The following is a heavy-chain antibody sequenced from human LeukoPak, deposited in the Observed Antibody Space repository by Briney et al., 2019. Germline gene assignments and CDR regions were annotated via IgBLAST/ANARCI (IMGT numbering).Heavy chain of an antibody. CDR1: GRSISSYY. Sequence: SDTLSLTCTVSGRSISSYYWSWLRQPPGKGRGWIGYVYYSGSPNYNPSLKVRVTISVATSKNHSSLKLNSVTAADTAEYNCARVQADFWSGYYTGGWYYGMDVWGQGTTVTVSS. J-gene: IGHJ6*02. CDR2: VYYSGSP. V-gene: IGHV4-59*07. D-gene: IGHD3-3*01. CDR3: ARVQADFWSGYYTGGWYYGMDV.